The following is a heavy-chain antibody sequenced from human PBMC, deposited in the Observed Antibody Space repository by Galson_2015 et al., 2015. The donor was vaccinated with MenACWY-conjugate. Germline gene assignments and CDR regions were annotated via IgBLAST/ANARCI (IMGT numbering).Heavy chain of an antibody. J-gene: IGHJ4*02. CDR2: ISSDGSDR. CDR3: ARERAGPGGIHDY. V-gene: IGHV3-74*01. D-gene: IGHD1-1*01. CDR1: GLTFSYYR. Sequence: SLRLSCAASGLTFSYYRMHWVRQAPGKGLMWVSHISSDGSDRKYADSVKGRFTISRDNAKNTLYLQMNSLRTEDTAVYYCARERAGPGGIHDYWGQGTLVTVSS.